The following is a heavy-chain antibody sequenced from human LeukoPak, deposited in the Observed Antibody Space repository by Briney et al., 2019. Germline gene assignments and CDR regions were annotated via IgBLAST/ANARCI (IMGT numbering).Heavy chain of an antibody. J-gene: IGHJ5*02. CDR1: GYTFTGYY. D-gene: IGHD6-13*01. CDR2: INPNSGGT. CDR3: ARDLQYSSSWQPSNWFDP. Sequence: GASVKVSCKASGYTFTGYYMHWVRQAPGQGLEWMGWINPNSGGTNYAQKFQGRVTMTRDTSISTAYMELSRLRSDDTAVYYCARDLQYSSSWQPSNWFDPWGQGTLVTVSS. V-gene: IGHV1-2*02.